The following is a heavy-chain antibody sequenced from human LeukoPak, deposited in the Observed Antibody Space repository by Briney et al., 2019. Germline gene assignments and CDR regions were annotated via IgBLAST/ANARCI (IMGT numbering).Heavy chain of an antibody. CDR1: GGSISSYY. CDR3: ARASPILNCGGDCYYFDY. Sequence: SETLSLTCTVSGGSISSYYWSWIRQPPGKGLEWIGYIYYSGSTNYNPSLKSRVAISVDTSKNQFSLKLSSVTAADTAVYYCARASPILNCGGDCYYFDYWGQGTLVTVSS. V-gene: IGHV4-59*01. J-gene: IGHJ4*02. CDR2: IYYSGST. D-gene: IGHD2-21*02.